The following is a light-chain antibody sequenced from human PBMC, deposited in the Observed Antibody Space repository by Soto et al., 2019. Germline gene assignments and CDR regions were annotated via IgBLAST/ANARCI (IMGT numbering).Light chain of an antibody. Sequence: DIQMTQSPSSVSASVGDRVTITCRASQDIGSWLAWYQQKPGKAPDLLIYAASSLQSGVPSRFYGSRAGTDFTLTISSLQPEDFAPYYCQQGDSFPITFGQGTRLEIK. CDR3: QQGDSFPIT. CDR1: QDIGSW. V-gene: IGKV1-12*01. J-gene: IGKJ5*01. CDR2: AAS.